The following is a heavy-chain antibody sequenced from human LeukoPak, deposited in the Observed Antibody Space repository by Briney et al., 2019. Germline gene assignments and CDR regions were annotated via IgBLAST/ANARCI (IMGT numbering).Heavy chain of an antibody. CDR2: ISGSGGST. CDR3: AKDLGSSGWYIDY. Sequence: PSGTLSLTCAVSGGSISSSDWWSWVRQPPGKGLELVSAISGSGGSTYYADSVKGRFTISRDNSKNTLYLQMNSLRAEDTAVYYCAKDLGSSGWYIDYWGQGTLVTVSS. J-gene: IGHJ4*02. CDR1: GGSISSSD. V-gene: IGHV3-23*01. D-gene: IGHD6-19*01.